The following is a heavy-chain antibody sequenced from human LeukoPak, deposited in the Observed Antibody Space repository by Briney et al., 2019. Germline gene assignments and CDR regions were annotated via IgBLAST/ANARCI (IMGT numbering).Heavy chain of an antibody. D-gene: IGHD2-15*01. CDR1: GYTFTSYA. V-gene: IGHV7-4-1*02. CDR2: INTNTGNP. Sequence: ASVKVSCKASGYTFTSYAMNWVRQAPGQGLEWMGWINTNTGNPTYAQGFTGRFVFSLDTSVSTAYLQISSLKAEDTAVYYCARDPNRSGGSHRRGDFDYWGQGTLVTVSS. CDR3: ARDPNRSGGSHRRGDFDY. J-gene: IGHJ4*02.